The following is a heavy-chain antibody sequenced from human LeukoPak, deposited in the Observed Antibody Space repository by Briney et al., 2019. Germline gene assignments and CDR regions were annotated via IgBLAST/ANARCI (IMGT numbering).Heavy chain of an antibody. CDR1: GGSISSYY. J-gene: IGHJ2*01. Sequence: PSETLRLTCTVSGGSISSYYRSWIRQPPGKGLEWVGYIYYSGSTNYNPSLKSRVTISVDTSKNQFSLKLSSVTAAYTAVYYCARGPVPAMEWYFDLWGRGTLVTVSS. CDR2: IYYSGST. V-gene: IGHV4-59*01. D-gene: IGHD3-3*01. CDR3: ARGPVPAMEWYFDL.